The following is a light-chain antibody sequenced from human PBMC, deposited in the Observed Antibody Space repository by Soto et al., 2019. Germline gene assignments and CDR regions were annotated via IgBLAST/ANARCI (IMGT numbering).Light chain of an antibody. CDR2: DVS. CDR3: NSYTTSNPYV. Sequence: QSALTQPASVSGSPGQSITISCTGSSSDVGAYNYVSWYQQHPGKAPKLIICDVSNRPSGVSDRFSGSKSGNTASPTISGLQAEDEAEYYCNSYTTSNPYVFGTGTKVTVL. CDR1: SSDVGAYNY. J-gene: IGLJ1*01. V-gene: IGLV2-14*03.